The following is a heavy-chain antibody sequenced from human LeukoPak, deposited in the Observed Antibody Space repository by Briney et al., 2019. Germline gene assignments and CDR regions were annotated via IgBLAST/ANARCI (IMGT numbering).Heavy chain of an antibody. V-gene: IGHV4-59*01. J-gene: IGHJ4*02. CDR2: IYYSGST. D-gene: IGHD6-13*01. CDR3: ARQQLSQLYYFDN. CDR1: GGSISSYY. Sequence: SETLSLTCTVSGGSISSYYWSWIRQPPGKGLEWIGYIYYSGSTNYNPSLKSRVTISVDTSKNQFSLKLSSVTAADTAVYYCARQQLSQLYYFDNWGQGTLVTVSS.